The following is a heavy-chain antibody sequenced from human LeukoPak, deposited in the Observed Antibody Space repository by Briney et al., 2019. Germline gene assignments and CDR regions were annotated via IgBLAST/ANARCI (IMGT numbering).Heavy chain of an antibody. V-gene: IGHV3-30*04. D-gene: IGHD3-9*01. CDR1: GFTFSSYA. J-gene: IGHJ3*02. CDR3: ASALRYFDWLLPYDAFDI. CDR2: ISYDGSNK. Sequence: GGSLRLSCAASGFTFSSYAMHWVRQAPGKGLEWVAVISYDGSNKYYADSVKGRFTISRDNSKNTLYLQINSLRAEDTAVYYCASALRYFDWLLPYDAFDIWGQGTMVTVSS.